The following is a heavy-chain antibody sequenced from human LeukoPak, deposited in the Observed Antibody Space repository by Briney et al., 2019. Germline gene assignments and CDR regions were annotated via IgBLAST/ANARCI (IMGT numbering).Heavy chain of an antibody. CDR1: GLTVSSYR. CDR3: ARDATTEIGTVYMDV. D-gene: IGHD1-1*01. J-gene: IGHJ6*03. CDR2: ISSSSHTT. V-gene: IGHV3-48*01. Sequence: PGRSLRLSCAASGLTVSSYRMNWVSQAPGKWLEWVSYISSSSHTTYYADSVKCPFTISRDNAKTSLYLQMNSMRAEDTALYFWARDATTEIGTVYMDVWGKGTTVTISS.